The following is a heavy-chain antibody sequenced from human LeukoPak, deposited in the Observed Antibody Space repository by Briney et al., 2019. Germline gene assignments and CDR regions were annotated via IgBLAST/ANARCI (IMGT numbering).Heavy chain of an antibody. V-gene: IGHV4-34*01. J-gene: IGHJ4*02. D-gene: IGHD2-15*01. CDR2: INRAGTT. Sequence: KPSETLSLTSAVYGDSSSRYYWNWVRQPPGKPLEYIGEINRAGTTNYNPSLKTRVTLSIDTSKNQFSLRLTYVAAADTAVYFCARGAGFDGYRRPGVCDSGYYDAWGQGTPVSVSS. CDR1: GDSSSRYY. CDR3: ARGAGFDGYRRPGVCDSGYYDA.